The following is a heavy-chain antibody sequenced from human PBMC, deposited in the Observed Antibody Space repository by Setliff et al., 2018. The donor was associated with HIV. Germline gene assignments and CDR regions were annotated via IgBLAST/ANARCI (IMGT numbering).Heavy chain of an antibody. Sequence: SETLSLTCTVSGASISSGNYYWSWIRQPAGKGLEWIGRIYTSGSTYYSPSLKSRVTISEDTSKNQFSLKMRSVTAADTAVYYCAREGSSGYTGWFDHWGQGTLVTVSS. CDR3: AREGSSGYTGWFDH. J-gene: IGHJ5*02. CDR1: GASISSGNYY. D-gene: IGHD3-22*01. CDR2: IYTSGST. V-gene: IGHV4-61*02.